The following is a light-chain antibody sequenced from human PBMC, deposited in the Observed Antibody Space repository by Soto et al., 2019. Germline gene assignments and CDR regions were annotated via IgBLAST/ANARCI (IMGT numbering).Light chain of an antibody. Sequence: QSALTQPASVSGSPGQSITISCTGTSSDVGGYNYVSWYQQHPGKAPKLMIYDVTNRPSGVSNRFSGSKSGNTASLTISGLQAEDEADYYCSSYTSSSTPLVFGGGTKPTVL. CDR3: SSYTSSSTPLV. J-gene: IGLJ3*02. CDR2: DVT. V-gene: IGLV2-14*01. CDR1: SSDVGGYNY.